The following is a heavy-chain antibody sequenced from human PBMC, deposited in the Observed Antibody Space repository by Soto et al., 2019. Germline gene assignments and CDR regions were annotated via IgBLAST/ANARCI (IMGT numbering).Heavy chain of an antibody. D-gene: IGHD3-16*01. CDR1: GFTFSTYA. CDR2: ISGSGGNT. CDR3: AKGVRTRLDVNLYNWFDP. Sequence: GGSLRLSCAASGFTFSTYATNWVRQAPGKGLEWVSTISGSGGNTYYADSVRGRFTISRDNSKNTLYLQMSSLRAEDTAVYYCAKGVRTRLDVNLYNWFDPWGQGTLVTVSS. V-gene: IGHV3-23*01. J-gene: IGHJ5*02.